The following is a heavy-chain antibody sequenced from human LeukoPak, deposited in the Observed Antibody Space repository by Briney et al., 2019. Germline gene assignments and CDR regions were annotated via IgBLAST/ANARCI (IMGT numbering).Heavy chain of an antibody. J-gene: IGHJ4*02. CDR1: GFTFSSYA. CDR2: ISYDGSNK. Sequence: GGSLSLSCAASGFTFSSYAMHGVREAPGRGLEWVAVISYDGSNKYYADSVKGRFTISRDNSKNTLYLQMNSLRAEDTAVYYCAREHIVVVAGGFDYCSQGTLVTVSS. V-gene: IGHV3-30*04. D-gene: IGHD2-15*01. CDR3: AREHIVVVAGGFDY.